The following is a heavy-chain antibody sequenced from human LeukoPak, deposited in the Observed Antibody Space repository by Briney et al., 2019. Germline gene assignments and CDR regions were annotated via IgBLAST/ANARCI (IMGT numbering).Heavy chain of an antibody. V-gene: IGHV4-39*07. Sequence: PSETLSLTCTVSGGSISSGGYYWSWIRQPPGKGLEWIGEINHSGSTNYNPSLKSRVTISVDTSKNQFSLKLSSVTAADTAVYYCARAGVGATNYYGMDVWGQGTTVTVSS. CDR3: ARAGVGATNYYGMDV. J-gene: IGHJ6*02. D-gene: IGHD1-26*01. CDR1: GGSISSGGYY. CDR2: INHSGST.